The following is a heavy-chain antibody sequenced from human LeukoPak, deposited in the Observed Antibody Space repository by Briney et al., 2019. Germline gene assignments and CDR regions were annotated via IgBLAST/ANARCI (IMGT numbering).Heavy chain of an antibody. CDR1: GGSISSSSYY. CDR2: IYCSGST. Sequence: PSETLSLTCTVSGGSISSSSYYWGWIRQPPGKGLEWIGRIYCSGSTYYNPSLKSRVTISADTSNNQFSLKLSSVTAADTAVYYCARVIIIAAAGNLGWFDPWGQGTLVTVSS. CDR3: ARVIIIAAAGNLGWFDP. D-gene: IGHD6-13*01. V-gene: IGHV4-39*07. J-gene: IGHJ5*02.